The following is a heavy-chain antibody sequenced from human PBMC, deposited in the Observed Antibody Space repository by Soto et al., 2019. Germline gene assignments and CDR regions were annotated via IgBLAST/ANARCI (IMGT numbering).Heavy chain of an antibody. Sequence: QVQLVQSGGEVKKPGASVKVSCKASGYTFTIYGINWVRQAPGQGLEWMGWISPDNGNTNYAQKLQGRVTMTTDTSTNTAYMERRSLRSDDTAVYYCARALGYSGYAGMDVWGQGTTVTVSS. CDR1: GYTFTIYG. D-gene: IGHD5-12*01. V-gene: IGHV1-18*01. CDR2: ISPDNGNT. J-gene: IGHJ6*02. CDR3: ARALGYSGYAGMDV.